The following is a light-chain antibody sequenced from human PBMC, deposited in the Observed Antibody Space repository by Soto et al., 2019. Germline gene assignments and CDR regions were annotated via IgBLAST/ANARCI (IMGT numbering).Light chain of an antibody. V-gene: IGKV1-27*01. Sequence: DIQMTQSPSSLSPSLGDSVTITCRASQGISSYLAWYQQKPGKVPKLLIYAASTLQSGVPSRFSGSGSGTDFTLTIRSLQPEDVATYYCQDYNSAPYTFGQGTKLEIK. CDR1: QGISSY. CDR3: QDYNSAPYT. J-gene: IGKJ2*01. CDR2: AAS.